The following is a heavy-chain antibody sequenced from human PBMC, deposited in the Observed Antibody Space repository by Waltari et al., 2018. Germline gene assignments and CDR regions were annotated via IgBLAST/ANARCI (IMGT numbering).Heavy chain of an antibody. D-gene: IGHD6-13*01. V-gene: IGHV6-1*01. J-gene: IGHJ6*02. Sequence: QVQLQQSGPGLVKPSQTLSLTCAISGDSVSSNSAAWNWIRQSPSSGLEWLGRTYYRSKWYNDYAVSGKSRITINPDTSKNQFSLQLNSVTPEDTAVYYCARDGFGWAAAGSYYYYGMDVWGQGTTVTVSS. CDR1: GDSVSSNSAA. CDR3: ARDGFGWAAAGSYYYYGMDV. CDR2: TYYRSKWYN.